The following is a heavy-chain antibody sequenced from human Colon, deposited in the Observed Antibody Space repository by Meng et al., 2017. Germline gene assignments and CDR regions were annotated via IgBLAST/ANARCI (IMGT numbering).Heavy chain of an antibody. D-gene: IGHD3-16*01. V-gene: IGHV4-61*02. CDR1: GGSISGSYY. Sequence: QVRLAVSGPGRDKPSQTLSLTCTVSGGSISGSYYWHWVLQPAGKGLVWIGRMQTTGTTNYNPSLKSRVTMSADTSKNQLFLSLTSVTAEDTAVYYCAIWGRGIAFDPWGQGILVTVSS. CDR2: MQTTGTT. J-gene: IGHJ5*02. CDR3: AIWGRGIAFDP.